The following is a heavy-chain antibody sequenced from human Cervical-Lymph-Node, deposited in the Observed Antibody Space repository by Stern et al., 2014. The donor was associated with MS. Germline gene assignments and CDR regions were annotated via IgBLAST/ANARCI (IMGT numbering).Heavy chain of an antibody. D-gene: IGHD3/OR15-3a*01. J-gene: IGHJ6*02. CDR2: IISLFGTA. V-gene: IGHV1-69*01. Sequence: QLVQSGAEVRKPGSSVKVDCKASGDTFSNYGISWGRQAPGQGIERMGGIISLFGTANYAQTFKDRVTIIAEESTSTGYLYLNSLRSEDTAVYYCARDDVMIWGMDVWGQGTTVTVSS. CDR1: GDTFSNYG. CDR3: ARDDVMIWGMDV.